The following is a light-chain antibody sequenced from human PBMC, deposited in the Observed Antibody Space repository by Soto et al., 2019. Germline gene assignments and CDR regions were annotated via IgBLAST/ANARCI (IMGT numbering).Light chain of an antibody. CDR1: SSDVGGYNF. Sequence: QSVLTQPASVSGSPGQSITISCTGTSSDVGGYNFVSWYQHHPGKAPKLIIYDVTNRPSGISNRFSGSKSGNTASLTISGLQAEDEADYYCTSYTSSIIYVFGTGTKVTVL. CDR3: TSYTSSIIYV. V-gene: IGLV2-14*03. CDR2: DVT. J-gene: IGLJ1*01.